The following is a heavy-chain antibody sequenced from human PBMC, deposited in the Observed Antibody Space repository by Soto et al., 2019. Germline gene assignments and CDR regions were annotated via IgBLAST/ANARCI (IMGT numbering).Heavy chain of an antibody. CDR3: ATSYGSGYRAFDY. CDR2: VNPIVSMS. J-gene: IGHJ4*02. D-gene: IGHD3-10*01. V-gene: IGHV1-69*04. CDR1: GDTFNFYS. Sequence: QVQLVQSGAEVKRPGSSVKVSCKASGDTFNFYSINWVRQAPGLGLEWMGRVNPIVSMSNYAQRFQGRVTMTAGKSTSTADMELSGLRSEDTAIYYCATSYGSGYRAFDYWGQGALVTVSS.